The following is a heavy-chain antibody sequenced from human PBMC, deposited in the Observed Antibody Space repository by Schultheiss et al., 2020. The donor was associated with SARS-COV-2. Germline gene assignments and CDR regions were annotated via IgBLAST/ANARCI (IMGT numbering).Heavy chain of an antibody. J-gene: IGHJ4*02. V-gene: IGHV3-11*01. D-gene: IGHD6-19*01. CDR3: AKGGSGWEIDY. Sequence: GGSLRLSCAASGFTFSDYYMSWIRQAPGKGLEWVSYISSSSSTIYYADSVKGRFTISRDNSKNTLYLQMNSLRAEDTAVYYCAKGGSGWEIDYWGQGTLVTVSS. CDR1: GFTFSDYY. CDR2: ISSSSSTI.